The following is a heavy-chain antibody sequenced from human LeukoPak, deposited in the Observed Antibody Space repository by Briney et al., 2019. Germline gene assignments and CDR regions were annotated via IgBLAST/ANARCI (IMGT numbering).Heavy chain of an antibody. CDR1: GFTFSNYD. V-gene: IGHV3-23*01. CDR3: ARSSAWYYFDY. J-gene: IGHJ4*02. D-gene: IGHD6-13*01. CDR2: ISNSGSST. Sequence: PGGSLRLSCVASGFTFSNYDMSWVRQAPGKGLDWVSGISNSGSSTDYADSVKGRFTISRDNSENIVYLQMDSLRAEDTAVYYCARSSAWYYFDYWGQGTLVTVSS.